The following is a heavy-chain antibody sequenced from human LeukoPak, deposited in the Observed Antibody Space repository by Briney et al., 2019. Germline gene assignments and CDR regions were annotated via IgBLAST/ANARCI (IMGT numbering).Heavy chain of an antibody. CDR3: ARVGPYIEVDP. J-gene: IGHJ5*02. CDR1: GGSFSSRPYY. CDR2: IYTSGDT. V-gene: IGHV4-61*02. Sequence: PSQTLSLTCTVSGGSFSSRPYYWSWIRQPAGKGLEWIGRIYTSGDTDYNPSLKSRVTISVDTSKNQFSLQLSSLTASDTAVYYCARVGPYIEVDPWGQGTLVIVSS. D-gene: IGHD5-12*01.